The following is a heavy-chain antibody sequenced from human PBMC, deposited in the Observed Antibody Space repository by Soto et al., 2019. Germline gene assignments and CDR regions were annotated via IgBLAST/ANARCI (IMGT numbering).Heavy chain of an antibody. CDR1: GFTFSSYA. D-gene: IGHD4-4*01. CDR3: ASPLWRTDYNWGYFDL. CDR2: ISYDGSNK. J-gene: IGHJ2*01. Sequence: QVQLVESGGGVVQPGRSLRLSCAASGFTFSSYAMHWVRQAPGKGLEWVAVISYDGSNKYYADSVKGRFTISRDNSKKTLYLQMNSLRAEDTAVYYCASPLWRTDYNWGYFDLWGRGTLVTVSS. V-gene: IGHV3-30-3*01.